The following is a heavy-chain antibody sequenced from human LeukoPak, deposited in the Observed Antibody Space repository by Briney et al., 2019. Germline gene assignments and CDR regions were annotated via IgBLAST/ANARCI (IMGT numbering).Heavy chain of an antibody. J-gene: IGHJ4*02. CDR1: GFTFSSYG. Sequence: GGSLTLSCAASGFTFSSYGMHWVRQAPGKGLEWVAIIWYDGNNKYYANSLKGRFTISRDNYKNTLYLQINSLRAEDTAVYFCVRDRGSTNYFDYWGQGALVTVSS. D-gene: IGHD3-10*01. V-gene: IGHV3-33*01. CDR3: VRDRGSTNYFDY. CDR2: IWYDGNNK.